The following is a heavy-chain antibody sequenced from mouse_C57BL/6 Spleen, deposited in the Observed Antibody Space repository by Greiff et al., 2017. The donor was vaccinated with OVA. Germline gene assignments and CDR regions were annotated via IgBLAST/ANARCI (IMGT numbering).Heavy chain of an antibody. D-gene: IGHD2-12*01. CDR2: IHPSDSDT. CDR3: AIGYYIDY. CDR1: GYTFTSYW. Sequence: VKLQPPGAELVKPGASVKVSCKASGYTFTSYWMNWVKQRPGQGLEWIGRIHPSDSDTTYNQNVKGKATLTVEIATSTYYMQLSSLTSEDSAVYYGAIGYYIDYWGQGTTLTVSS. J-gene: IGHJ2*01. V-gene: IGHV1-74*01.